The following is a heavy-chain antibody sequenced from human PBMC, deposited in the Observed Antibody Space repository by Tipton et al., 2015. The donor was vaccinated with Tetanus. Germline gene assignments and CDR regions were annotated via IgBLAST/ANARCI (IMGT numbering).Heavy chain of an antibody. CDR3: ASEADCSGGSCFSGAFDN. D-gene: IGHD2-15*01. Sequence: SLRLSCVDSAITFSTYAMSWVRQAPGKGLEWVSGISSSGGSTYYADSVKGRFTISRDNSKNALYLQMNSLRAGDTAVYYCASEADCSGGSCFSGAFDNWGQGTQVTVSS. J-gene: IGHJ4*02. V-gene: IGHV3-23*01. CDR1: AITFSTYA. CDR2: ISSSGGST.